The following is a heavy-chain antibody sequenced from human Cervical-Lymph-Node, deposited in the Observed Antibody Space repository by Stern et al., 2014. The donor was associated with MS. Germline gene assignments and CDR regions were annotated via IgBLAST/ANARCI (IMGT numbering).Heavy chain of an antibody. CDR1: GFSLSTSGMC. J-gene: IGHJ3*02. Sequence: QITLKESGPALVKPTQTLTLTCTFSGFSLSTSGMCVSRIRQPPGKALEWLALIDLDDDKYYSTSLKTRLTISKDTSKNQVVLTMTNMDPVDTATYYCARTRDYYDSSGYLWAFDIWGQGTMVTVSS. V-gene: IGHV2-70*01. CDR3: ARTRDYYDSSGYLWAFDI. CDR2: IDLDDDK. D-gene: IGHD3-22*01.